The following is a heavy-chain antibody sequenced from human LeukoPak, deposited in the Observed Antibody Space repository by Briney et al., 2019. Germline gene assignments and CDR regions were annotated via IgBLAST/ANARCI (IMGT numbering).Heavy chain of an antibody. D-gene: IGHD6-19*01. CDR3: ARHVAPGSSGWGN. CDR2: IYYSGST. V-gene: IGHV4-39*01. Sequence: PSETLSLTCTVSGGSISSSSYYWGWIRQPPGKGLEWIGSIYYSGSTYYNPSLKSRVTISVDTSKNQFSLKLSSVTAADTAVYYCARHVAPGSSGWGNWGQGTLVTVSS. J-gene: IGHJ4*02. CDR1: GGSISSSSYY.